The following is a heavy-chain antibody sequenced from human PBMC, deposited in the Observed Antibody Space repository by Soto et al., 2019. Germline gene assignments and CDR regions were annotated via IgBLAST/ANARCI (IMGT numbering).Heavy chain of an antibody. CDR2: IWYDGSNK. J-gene: IGHJ4*02. V-gene: IGHV3-33*01. CDR1: GFSFCNYA. D-gene: IGHD1-26*01. Sequence: GSLRLSCAASGFSFCNYAMRWFRQSAGKGLEWVGVIWYDGSNKYYADSVKGRFTISKDNSQNTLYLQMNSLRAEDTAVYYCTRDPYGGSRYYFDSWGQGTLVTVSS. CDR3: TRDPYGGSRYYFDS.